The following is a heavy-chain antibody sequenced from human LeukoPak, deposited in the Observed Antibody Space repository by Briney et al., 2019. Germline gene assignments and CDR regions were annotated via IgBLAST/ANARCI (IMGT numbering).Heavy chain of an antibody. J-gene: IGHJ6*03. CDR1: GFTFSSYG. V-gene: IGHV3-74*01. CDR3: ASGLFYYYYMDV. CDR2: INSDGSTT. Sequence: GGSLRLSCAASGFTFSSYGMSWVRQAPGKGLVWVSRINSDGSTTSYADSVKGRFTISRDNAKKTLYLQMNSLRAEDTAVYYCASGLFYYYYMDVWGKGTTVTISS.